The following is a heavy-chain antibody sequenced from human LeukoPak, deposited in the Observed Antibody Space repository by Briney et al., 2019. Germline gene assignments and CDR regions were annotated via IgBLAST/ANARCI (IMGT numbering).Heavy chain of an antibody. D-gene: IGHD5-18*01. V-gene: IGHV4-39*01. CDR2: IYRSRYT. Sequence: SETLSLTCTVSGGSISSSTYYWGWIRQPPGKGLEWIGSIYRSRYTYYNASVESRATISVDTSKNQFSLKMSSVSAADTAVYYCARGLHGYTYGYVPWELYYYMDVWGKGTTVTISS. CDR3: ARGLHGYTYGYVPWELYYYMDV. CDR1: GGSISSSTYY. J-gene: IGHJ6*03.